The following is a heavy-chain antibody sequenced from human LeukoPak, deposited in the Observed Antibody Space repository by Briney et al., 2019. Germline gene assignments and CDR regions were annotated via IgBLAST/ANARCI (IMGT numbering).Heavy chain of an antibody. CDR2: IYWNDDK. J-gene: IGHJ3*02. Sequence: SGPTLVNPTQTLTPTCTFSGFSLSTSGVGVGWIRQPPGKALEWLALIYWNDDKRYSPSLKSRLTITKDTSKNQVVLTMTNMDPVDTATYYCAHSRWTGSSWYLDAFDIWGQGTMVTVSS. CDR1: GFSLSTSGVG. CDR3: AHSRWTGSSWYLDAFDI. D-gene: IGHD6-13*01. V-gene: IGHV2-5*01.